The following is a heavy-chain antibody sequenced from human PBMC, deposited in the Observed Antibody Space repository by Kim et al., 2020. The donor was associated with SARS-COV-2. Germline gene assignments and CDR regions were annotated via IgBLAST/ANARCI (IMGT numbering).Heavy chain of an antibody. Sequence: TNYAQKFQGRVPMTRDTSISTAYMELSRLRSDDTAVYYCARGWSPDALDIWGQGTMVTVSS. CDR2: T. CDR3: ARGWSPDALDI. J-gene: IGHJ3*02. D-gene: IGHD1-26*01. V-gene: IGHV1-2*02.